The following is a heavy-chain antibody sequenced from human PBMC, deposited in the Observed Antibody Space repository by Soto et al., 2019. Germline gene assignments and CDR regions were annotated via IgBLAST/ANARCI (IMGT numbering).Heavy chain of an antibody. CDR2: IVVGSGNT. V-gene: IGHV1-58*01. D-gene: IGHD1-26*01. CDR1: GFTFNSSA. Sequence: SVKVSCKDSGFTFNSSAGHWVRQARGQRLEWIGWIVVGSGNTNYAQKFQERVTITRDMSTSTAYMELSSLRSEDTAVYYCAAGFSGYFDYWGQGTLVTVSS. CDR3: AAGFSGYFDY. J-gene: IGHJ4*02.